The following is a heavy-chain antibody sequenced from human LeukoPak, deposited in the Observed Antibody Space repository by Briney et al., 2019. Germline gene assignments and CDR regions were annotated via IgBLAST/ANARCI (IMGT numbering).Heavy chain of an antibody. CDR1: GVSVSDNY. Sequence: PGGSLRLSCEASGVSVSDNYMSWVRQAPGQGLEWVSVIYSGDGTYDSDPVKGRFTISRDKSKNTLDLLMNNLRVDDTAVYYCARGGGMAVWGQGTTVTVSS. J-gene: IGHJ6*02. V-gene: IGHV3-53*01. CDR2: IYSGDGT. CDR3: ARGGGMAV.